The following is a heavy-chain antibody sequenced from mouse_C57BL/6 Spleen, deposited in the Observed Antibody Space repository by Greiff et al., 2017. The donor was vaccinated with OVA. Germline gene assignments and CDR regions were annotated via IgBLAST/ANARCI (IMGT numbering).Heavy chain of an antibody. CDR2: IYPGDGDT. CDR3: ARSESYYGNYFDY. CDR1: GYAFSSYW. J-gene: IGHJ2*01. D-gene: IGHD2-1*01. V-gene: IGHV1-80*01. Sequence: QVQLQQSGAELVKPGASVKISCKASGYAFSSYWMNWVKQRPGKGLEWIGQIYPGDGDTNYNGKFKGKATLTADKSSSTAYMQLSSLTSEDSAVYFCARSESYYGNYFDYWGQGTTLTVSS.